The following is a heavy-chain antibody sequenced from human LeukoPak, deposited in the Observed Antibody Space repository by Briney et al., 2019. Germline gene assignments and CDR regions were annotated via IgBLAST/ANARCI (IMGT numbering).Heavy chain of an antibody. CDR1: GYTFTSYA. CDR3: ARFLTQTDYGDYYFDY. CDR2: INTNTGNP. V-gene: IGHV7-4-1*02. Sequence: ASVKVSCKASGYTFTSYAMNWVRQAPGQGLEWMGWINTNTGNPTCAQGFTGRFVFSLDTSVSTAYLRISSLKAEDTAVYYCARFLTQTDYGDYYFDYWGQGTLVTVSS. D-gene: IGHD4-17*01. J-gene: IGHJ4*02.